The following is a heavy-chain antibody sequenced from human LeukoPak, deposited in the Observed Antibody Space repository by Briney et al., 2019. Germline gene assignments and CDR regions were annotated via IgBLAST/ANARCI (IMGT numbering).Heavy chain of an antibody. CDR2: INPSGGST. V-gene: IGHV1-46*01. J-gene: IGHJ6*03. D-gene: IGHD3-10*01. CDR1: GYTFTSYY. CDR3: ARDRGPAYYYYYYMDV. Sequence: ASVKVSCKASGYTFTSYYMHWVRQAPGQGLEWMGIINPSGGSTSYAQKFQGRVTMTRNTSISTAYMELSSPRSEDTAVYYCARDRGPAYYYYYYMDVWGKGTTVTVSS.